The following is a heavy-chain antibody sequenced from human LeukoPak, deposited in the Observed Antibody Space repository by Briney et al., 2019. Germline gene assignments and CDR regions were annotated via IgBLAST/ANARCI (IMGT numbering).Heavy chain of an antibody. V-gene: IGHV4-39*07. CDR2: IYHSGST. D-gene: IGHD1-26*01. Sequence: SETLSLTCTVSGGSISSSGYYWGWIRQPPGKGLEWIGSIYHSGSTYYNPSLKSRVTISVDTSKNQFSLKLNSVTAADTAVHYCARSASVGGTTPLGYWGQGTLVTVSS. CDR1: GGSISSSGYY. J-gene: IGHJ4*02. CDR3: ARSASVGGTTPLGY.